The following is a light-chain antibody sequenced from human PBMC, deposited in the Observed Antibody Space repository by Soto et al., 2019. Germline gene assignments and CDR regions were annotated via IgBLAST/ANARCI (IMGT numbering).Light chain of an antibody. CDR1: QSISSH. Sequence: DIQMTQSPSSLSASVGDRVTITCRASQSISSHLNWYQQKPGKPPKLLIHTTSSLQSGVPSRFSGSGTGTDFTLTISSLQPEDFATYYCLQASTFPRTFGQGTKVDIK. CDR3: LQASTFPRT. V-gene: IGKV1-39*01. CDR2: TTS. J-gene: IGKJ1*01.